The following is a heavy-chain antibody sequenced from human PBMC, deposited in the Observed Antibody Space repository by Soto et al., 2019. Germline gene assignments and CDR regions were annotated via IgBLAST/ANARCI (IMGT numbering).Heavy chain of an antibody. CDR2: IYYSGST. Sequence: PSETRVLTCTVCGGSIISGGSYSTCIRQHPQKGLEWIGHIYYSGSTYYNPSLKSRVTVSVDTSKNQFSLKLSSVTAADTAVYYCARDGGTTVVSRAFDMWGQGTMVT. J-gene: IGHJ3*02. CDR3: ARDGGTTVVSRAFDM. D-gene: IGHD4-17*01. CDR1: GGSIISGGSY. V-gene: IGHV4-31*03.